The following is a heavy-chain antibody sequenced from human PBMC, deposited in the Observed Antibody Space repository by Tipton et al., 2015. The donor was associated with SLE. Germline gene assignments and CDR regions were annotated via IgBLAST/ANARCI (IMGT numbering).Heavy chain of an antibody. Sequence: TLSLTCTVSGGSISSYYWSWIRQPPGKGLEWIGYIYYSGGTNYNPSLKSRVTISVDTSKNQFSLKLSSVTAADTAVYYCAREEYNSGWTEVHWFDPWGQGTLVTVSS. J-gene: IGHJ5*02. V-gene: IGHV4-59*01. CDR2: IYYSGGT. CDR3: AREEYNSGWTEVHWFDP. CDR1: GGSISSYY. D-gene: IGHD6-19*01.